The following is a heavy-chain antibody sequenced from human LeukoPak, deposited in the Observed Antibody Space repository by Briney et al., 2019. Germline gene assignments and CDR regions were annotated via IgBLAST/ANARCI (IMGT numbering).Heavy chain of an antibody. CDR3: ARHVRAGSGWYTSPFDY. CDR2: IYPGDSDT. CDR1: GYSFTSYW. J-gene: IGHJ4*02. D-gene: IGHD6-19*01. V-gene: IGHV5-51*01. Sequence: GESLKISSKGSGYSFTSYWIGWVRQMPGKGLEWMGIIYPGDSDTRYSPSFQGQVTISADKSISTAYLQWSSLKASDTAMYYCARHVRAGSGWYTSPFDYWGQGTLVTVSS.